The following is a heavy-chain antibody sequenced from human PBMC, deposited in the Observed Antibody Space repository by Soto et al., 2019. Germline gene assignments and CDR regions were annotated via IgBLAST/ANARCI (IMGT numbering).Heavy chain of an antibody. CDR2: IYHSGST. D-gene: IGHD2-2*01. V-gene: IGHV4-30-2*01. CDR1: GGSISSGGYS. Sequence: QLQLQESGSGLVKPSQTLSLTCAVSGGSISSGGYSWSWIRQPPGKGLEWIGYIYHSGSTYYNPSPXRXXTITVDRSKNQFSLKLSSVTAADTAVYYCASVPDRWGQGTLVTVSS. J-gene: IGHJ5*02. CDR3: ASVPDR.